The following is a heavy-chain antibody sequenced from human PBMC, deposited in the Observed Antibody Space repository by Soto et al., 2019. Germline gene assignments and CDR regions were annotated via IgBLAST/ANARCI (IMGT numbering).Heavy chain of an antibody. CDR1: GGSISSSSYY. CDR3: STRAYDTNGYYRFDP. Sequence: TSETLSLTCTVSGGSISSSSYYWGWIRQPPGKGLEWIGSIYYSGSTYYNPSLKSRVTISVDTSKNQFSLTLSAVTAADTAMYYCSTRAYDTNGYYRFDPWGQGTLVTVSS. CDR2: IYYSGST. J-gene: IGHJ5*01. V-gene: IGHV4-39*01. D-gene: IGHD3-22*01.